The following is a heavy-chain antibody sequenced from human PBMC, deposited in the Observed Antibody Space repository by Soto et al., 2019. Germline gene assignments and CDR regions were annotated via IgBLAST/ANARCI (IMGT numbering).Heavy chain of an antibody. CDR2: IIPIFGTA. J-gene: IGHJ6*02. CDR3: ARAGTGYCSGGSCYWYYGMDV. V-gene: IGHV1-69*13. CDR1: GGTYSSYA. Sequence: SVKVSCKASGGTYSSYAISWVRQAPGQGLEWMGGIIPIFGTANYAQKFQGRVTITADESTSTAYMELSSLRSEDTAVYYCARAGTGYCSGGSCYWYYGMDVWGQGTTVTVSS. D-gene: IGHD2-15*01.